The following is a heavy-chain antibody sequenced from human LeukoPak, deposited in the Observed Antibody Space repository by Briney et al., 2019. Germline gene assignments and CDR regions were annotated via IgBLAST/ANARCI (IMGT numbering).Heavy chain of an antibody. D-gene: IGHD6-13*01. Sequence: PGGSLRLSCAASGFTFSSYEMNWVRQAPGKGLEWVSYTTSSGRSIYYADSVKGRFTVSRDNAKNSPFLQMNSLRAEDTALYYCAREGAADNFDFWGQGTLVTVSS. CDR2: TTSSGRSI. CDR3: AREGAADNFDF. CDR1: GFTFSSYE. J-gene: IGHJ4*02. V-gene: IGHV3-48*03.